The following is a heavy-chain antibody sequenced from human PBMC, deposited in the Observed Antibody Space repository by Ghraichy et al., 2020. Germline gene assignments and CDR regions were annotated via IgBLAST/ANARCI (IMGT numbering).Heavy chain of an antibody. Sequence: GGSLRLSCAASGFTFSDHYMDWVRQAPGKGLEWVGRTRNKANSYTKEYAASVKGRFTISRDDSKHTLYLQMNSLKTEDTAVYYCASGSYSSGWYVWAYGMDAWGNGTTAIVPS. J-gene: IGHJ6*04. CDR2: TRNKANSYTK. V-gene: IGHV3-72*01. CDR1: GFTFSDHY. D-gene: IGHD6-19*01. CDR3: ASGSYSSGWYVWAYGMDA.